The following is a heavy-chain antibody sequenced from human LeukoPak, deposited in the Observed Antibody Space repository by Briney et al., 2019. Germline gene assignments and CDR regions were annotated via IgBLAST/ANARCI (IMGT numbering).Heavy chain of an antibody. CDR1: GFTFSSYA. CDR2: ISGSGVST. V-gene: IGHV3-23*01. Sequence: PGGSLRLSCAASGFTFSSYAISWVRQAPGKGLEWVSGISGSGVSTYYADSVKGRFTISRDNPKNTLYLQMNSLRAEDTAVYYCAKDRSYYDSSGYIYYFDYWGQGTLVTVSS. D-gene: IGHD3-22*01. CDR3: AKDRSYYDSSGYIYYFDY. J-gene: IGHJ4*02.